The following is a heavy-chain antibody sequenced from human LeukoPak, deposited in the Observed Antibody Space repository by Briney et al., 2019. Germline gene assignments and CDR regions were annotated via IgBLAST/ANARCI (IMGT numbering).Heavy chain of an antibody. V-gene: IGHV4-59*08. CDR1: GGSISSYY. J-gene: IGHJ4*02. CDR3: ARQYCSGGSCYPRVLGY. Sequence: SETLFLTCTVSGGSISSYYWSWIRQPPGKGLEWIGYIYYSGSTNYNPSLKSRVTISVDTSKNQFSLKLSSVTAADTAVYYCARQYCSGGSCYPRVLGYWGQGTLVTVSS. D-gene: IGHD2-15*01. CDR2: IYYSGST.